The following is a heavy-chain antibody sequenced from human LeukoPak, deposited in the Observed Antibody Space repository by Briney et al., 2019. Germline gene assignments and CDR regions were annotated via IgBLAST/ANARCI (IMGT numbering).Heavy chain of an antibody. CDR1: GFTFSSYG. D-gene: IGHD1-26*01. CDR3: ARGRGSYYSGNYFDY. V-gene: IGHV3-33*01. Sequence: GRSLRLSCAASGFTFSSYGMHWVRQAPGKGLEWVAVIWYDGSNKYYADSVKGRFTISRDNSKNTLYLQMNSLRAEDTAVYYCARGRGSYYSGNYFDYWGQGTLVTVSS. J-gene: IGHJ4*02. CDR2: IWYDGSNK.